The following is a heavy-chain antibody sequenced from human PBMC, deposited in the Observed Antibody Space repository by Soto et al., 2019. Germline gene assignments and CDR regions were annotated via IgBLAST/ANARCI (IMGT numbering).Heavy chain of an antibody. Sequence: GGSLRLSCAASGFTFSSSPMHWVRQAPGKGLNWVAVISYDGSNTYYADSVKGRFTISRDNSKNTLYLQMNSLSTEDTAVYYCARGGRVWSYQSRSPGYFEYWGQGTLVTVSS. J-gene: IGHJ4*02. CDR2: ISYDGSNT. CDR3: ARGGRVWSYQSRSPGYFEY. V-gene: IGHV3-30*01. D-gene: IGHD3-16*01. CDR1: GFTFSSSP.